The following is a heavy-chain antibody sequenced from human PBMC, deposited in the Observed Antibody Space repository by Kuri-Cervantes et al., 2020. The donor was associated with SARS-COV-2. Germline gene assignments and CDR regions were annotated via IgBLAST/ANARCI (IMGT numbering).Heavy chain of an antibody. Sequence: GGSLRLSCAASGFTFSSYAMHWVRQAPGKGLEWVAVISYDGSNKYYADSVKGRFTISRDNSKNTLYPQMNSLRAEDTAVYYCARDSPLVGATWNYFDYWGQGTLVTVSS. CDR1: GFTFSSYA. CDR3: ARDSPLVGATWNYFDY. D-gene: IGHD1-26*01. CDR2: ISYDGSNK. V-gene: IGHV3-30-3*01. J-gene: IGHJ4*02.